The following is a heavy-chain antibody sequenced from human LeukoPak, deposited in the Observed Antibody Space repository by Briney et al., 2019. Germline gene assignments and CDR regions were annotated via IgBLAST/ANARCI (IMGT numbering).Heavy chain of an antibody. CDR3: ARDPRAGKYNWFDP. CDR2: IIPIFGTA. V-gene: IGHV1-69*05. Sequence: ASVKVSWKASGGTFSSYAISWVRQAPGQGLEWMGEIIPIFGTANYAQKFQGRVTITTDESTSTAYMELSSLRSEDTAVYYCARDPRAGKYNWFDPWGQGTLVTVSS. J-gene: IGHJ5*02. CDR1: GGTFSSYA.